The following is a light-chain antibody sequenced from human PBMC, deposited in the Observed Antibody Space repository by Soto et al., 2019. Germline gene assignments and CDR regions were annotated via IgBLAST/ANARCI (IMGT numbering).Light chain of an antibody. CDR3: HQYNNLWT. CDR2: GAS. J-gene: IGKJ1*01. V-gene: IGKV3-15*01. Sequence: EIVMTQSPATLSVSPGERVTLSCRASQSVSSRLAWYQQKPDQSPRLLIYGASTRATGIPARFSGSGSGTEFTLTISSLQSEDFGVYYCHQYNNLWTFGQGTKVDIK. CDR1: QSVSSR.